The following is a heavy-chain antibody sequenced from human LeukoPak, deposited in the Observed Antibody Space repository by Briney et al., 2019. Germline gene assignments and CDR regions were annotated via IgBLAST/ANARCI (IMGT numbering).Heavy chain of an antibody. D-gene: IGHD6-13*01. Sequence: SETLSLTCALYGGSFSGHYWSWIRQSPGKGLVWIGEINHSGRTNYNPSLKSRVTISVDTSKNQFSLKLSSVTAADTAVYYCATPYSSSWFGFDYWGQGTLATVSS. V-gene: IGHV4-34*01. J-gene: IGHJ4*02. CDR3: ATPYSSSWFGFDY. CDR2: INHSGRT. CDR1: GGSFSGHY.